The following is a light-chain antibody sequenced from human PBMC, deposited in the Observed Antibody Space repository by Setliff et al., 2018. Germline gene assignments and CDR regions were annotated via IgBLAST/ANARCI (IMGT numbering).Light chain of an antibody. CDR1: SSDIGGYNY. V-gene: IGLV2-14*03. Sequence: QSALTQPASVSGSPGQSVTISCTGTSSDIGGYNYVSWYQQHPGKAPKLMIYDVSIRPSGDSTRFSGSKSANTASLTISGLQAEDEADYYCVSYTNSATLVFGGGTKGTVL. CDR3: VSYTNSATLV. CDR2: DVS. J-gene: IGLJ2*01.